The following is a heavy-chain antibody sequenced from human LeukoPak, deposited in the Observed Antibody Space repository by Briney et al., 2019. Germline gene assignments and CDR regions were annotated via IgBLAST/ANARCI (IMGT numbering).Heavy chain of an antibody. CDR2: IYPGDSDT. CDR3: ARHGTIFGVVILDYYYMDV. D-gene: IGHD3-3*01. CDR1: EYSFTSYW. V-gene: IGHV5-51*01. J-gene: IGHJ6*03. Sequence: GESLKISCKGSEYSFTSYWIGWVRQMPGKGLEWMGIIYPGDSDTRYSPSFQGQVTISADKSISTAYLQWSSLKASDTAMYYCARHGTIFGVVILDYYYMDVWGKGTTVTVSS.